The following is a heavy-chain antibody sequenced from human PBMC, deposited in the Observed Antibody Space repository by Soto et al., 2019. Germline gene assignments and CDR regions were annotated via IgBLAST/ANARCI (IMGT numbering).Heavy chain of an antibody. CDR3: ARDFSGSFDY. CDR1: GYASTSYT. V-gene: IGHV1-3*04. D-gene: IGHD3-10*01. CDR2: IYTGSGNT. Sequence: ASVKVSCKASGYASTSYTMHWVRQAPGQGLEWMGWIYTGSGNTKYSQKFQGRVTITREISANTAYMELSSLRSEDTAVYYCARDFSGSFDYWGQGTLVTV. J-gene: IGHJ4*02.